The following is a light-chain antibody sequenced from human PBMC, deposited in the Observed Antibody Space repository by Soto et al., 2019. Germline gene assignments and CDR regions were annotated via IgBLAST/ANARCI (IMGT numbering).Light chain of an antibody. CDR1: QSVSNN. CDR2: GAS. CDR3: QQYNIWPIT. Sequence: EIVLTQSPGTLSLSPGERATLSCRASQSVSNNYLAWYQQKPGQAPRLLIYGASNRATGIPARFSGSGSGTEFTLTIYSLQSEDFAVYYCQQYNIWPITFGQGTRLEIK. J-gene: IGKJ5*01. V-gene: IGKV3D-15*01.